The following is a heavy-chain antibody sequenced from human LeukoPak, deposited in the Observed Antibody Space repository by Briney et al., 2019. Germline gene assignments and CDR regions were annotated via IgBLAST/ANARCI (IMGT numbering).Heavy chain of an antibody. D-gene: IGHD1-26*01. V-gene: IGHV1-69*05. Sequence: VASVKVSCKASGGTFSSYAISWVRQAPGQGLEWMGGIIPIFGTANYAQKFQGRVTITTDESTSTAYMELSSLRSEDTAVYYCARGRRWELLGYYYYYMDVRGKGTTVAVSS. CDR1: GGTFSSYA. CDR3: ARGRRWELLGYYYYYMDV. J-gene: IGHJ6*03. CDR2: IIPIFGTA.